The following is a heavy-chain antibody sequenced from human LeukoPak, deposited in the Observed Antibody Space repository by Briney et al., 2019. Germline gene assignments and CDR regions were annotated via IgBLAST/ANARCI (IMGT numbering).Heavy chain of an antibody. J-gene: IGHJ4*02. CDR3: ARGPITMIIVRYFDY. V-gene: IGHV3-7*01. CDR2: IKEDGSEK. D-gene: IGHD3-22*01. CDR1: GFTFSNYW. Sequence: GGSLRLSCAASGFTFSNYWMTWVRQAPGTGLEWVANIKEDGSEKYYVDSVKGRFTISRDNAKNSLYLQMNSLRAEDTAVYYCARGPITMIIVRYFDYWGQGTLVTVSS.